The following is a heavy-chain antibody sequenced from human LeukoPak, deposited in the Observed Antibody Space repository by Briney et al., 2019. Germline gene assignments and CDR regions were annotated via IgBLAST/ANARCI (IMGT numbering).Heavy chain of an antibody. CDR2: IYSGGST. CDR1: GFTVSSNY. J-gene: IGHJ2*01. Sequence: GGSLRLSCAASGFTVSSNYMSWVRQAPGKGLEWVSVIYSGGSTYYADSVMGRFTISRDNSKNTLYLQMNSLRAEDTAVYYCARANSQVLRYFDWLPNWYFDLWGRGTLVTVSS. D-gene: IGHD3-9*01. V-gene: IGHV3-53*01. CDR3: ARANSQVLRYFDWLPNWYFDL.